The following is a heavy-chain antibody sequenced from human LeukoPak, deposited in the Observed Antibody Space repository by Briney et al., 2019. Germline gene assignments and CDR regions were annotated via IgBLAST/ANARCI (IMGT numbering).Heavy chain of an antibody. J-gene: IGHJ4*02. V-gene: IGHV3-66*02. CDR3: ARAPSVYDSSGYYFPELGYFDY. CDR1: GFTVSSNY. Sequence: GGSLRLSCAASGFTVSSNYMSWVRQAPGKGLEWVSVIYSGGSTYYADSVKGRFTISRDNSKNTLYLQMNSLRAEDTAVYYCARAPSVYDSSGYYFPELGYFDYWGQGTLVTVSS. CDR2: IYSGGST. D-gene: IGHD3-22*01.